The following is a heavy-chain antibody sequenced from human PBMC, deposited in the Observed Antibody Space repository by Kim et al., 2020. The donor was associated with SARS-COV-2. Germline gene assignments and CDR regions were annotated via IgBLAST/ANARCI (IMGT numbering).Heavy chain of an antibody. CDR2: IWYDGTDK. CDR1: GFPFSSYG. J-gene: IGHJ6*02. D-gene: IGHD6-19*01. Sequence: GGSLRLSCAASGFPFSSYGIHWVRQGPGKGLEWVAVIWYDGTDKYYADSVKGRFTISRDNSNNTVYLQMNSLRVEDTAIYYCARESGWYGNYYDMEVWGRGTTVTVPS. V-gene: IGHV3-33*01. CDR3: ARESGWYGNYYDMEV.